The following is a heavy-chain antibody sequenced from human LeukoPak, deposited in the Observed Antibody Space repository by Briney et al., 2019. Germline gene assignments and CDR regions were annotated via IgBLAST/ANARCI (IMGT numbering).Heavy chain of an antibody. J-gene: IGHJ4*02. D-gene: IGHD5-18*01. Sequence: GASVKVSCKASGGTFSSYAINWVRQAPGQGLEWMGGIIPIFGTANYAQKFQGRVTITTDESTSTAYMELSSLRSEDTAVYYCARVISGYSYGPFDYWGQGTLVTVSS. V-gene: IGHV1-69*05. CDR1: GGTFSSYA. CDR2: IIPIFGTA. CDR3: ARVISGYSYGPFDY.